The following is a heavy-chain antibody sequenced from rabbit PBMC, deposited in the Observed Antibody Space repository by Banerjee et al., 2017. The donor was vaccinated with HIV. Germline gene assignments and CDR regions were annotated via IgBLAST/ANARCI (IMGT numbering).Heavy chain of an antibody. CDR1: GFSFSSSYY. CDR3: ARRDGVYVAYGYAYYGMDL. J-gene: IGHJ6*01. V-gene: IGHV1S40*01. D-gene: IGHD6-1*01. Sequence: QSLEESGGGLVTPGASLTLTCTASGFSFSSSYYMCWVRQAPGKGLEWIACIYAGSSGSTYYTSWAKGRFTISKTSSTTVTLQMTSLTAADTATYFCARRDGVYVAYGYAYYGMDLWGPGTLVTVS. CDR2: IYAGSSGST.